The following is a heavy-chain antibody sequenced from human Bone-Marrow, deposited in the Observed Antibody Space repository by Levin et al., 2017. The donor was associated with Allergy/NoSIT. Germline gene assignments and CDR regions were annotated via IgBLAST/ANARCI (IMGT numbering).Heavy chain of an antibody. V-gene: IGHV4-31*03. CDR2: IHYSGTT. CDR3: ARVVIGRSGNGGLDV. D-gene: IGHD1-1*01. Sequence: SETLSLTCSVSGESINRGRYYWAWVRQSPGKGLDWIGYIHYSGTTYFTPSLKSRLSMSIDTSNNQFSLTLTSLTAADTAMYFCARVVIGRSGNGGLDVWGQGTMVTVSS. J-gene: IGHJ6*02. CDR1: GESINRGRYY.